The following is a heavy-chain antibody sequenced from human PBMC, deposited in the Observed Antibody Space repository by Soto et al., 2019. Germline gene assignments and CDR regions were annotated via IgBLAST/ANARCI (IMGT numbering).Heavy chain of an antibody. V-gene: IGHV1-18*01. CDR2: NSAHNGST. CDR1: GYNITSYG. Sequence: QVHLVQSGAEVKKPVASVKVSCKASGYNITSYGTTWVRQAPGQGLERMGWNSAHNGSTDYAQKIQGRVIVTRNTSPSTASMEQRRLISDGSAVSYCARGRYGDYWGQGALVTVSS. J-gene: IGHJ4*02. CDR3: ARGRYGDY. D-gene: IGHD1-1*01.